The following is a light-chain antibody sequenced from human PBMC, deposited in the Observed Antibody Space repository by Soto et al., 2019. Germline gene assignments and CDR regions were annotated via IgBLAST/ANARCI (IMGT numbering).Light chain of an antibody. CDR2: EVS. Sequence: QSVLTQPASVSGSPGQSITISCTGTSSDVGGYNYVSWYQQHPGKAPKLMIYEVSNRPSGVSNRLSGSKSGNTASLTISGLQAEDEADYYCSSYTSSSTKGVFGTGTKVTVL. J-gene: IGLJ1*01. CDR3: SSYTSSSTKGV. CDR1: SSDVGGYNY. V-gene: IGLV2-14*01.